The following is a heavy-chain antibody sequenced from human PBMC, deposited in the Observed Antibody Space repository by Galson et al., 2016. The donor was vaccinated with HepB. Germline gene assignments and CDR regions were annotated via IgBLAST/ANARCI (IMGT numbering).Heavy chain of an antibody. Sequence: SVKVSCKASGYRFTDYHMHWVRQAPGQGLEWMGWINPNSGGTNLAQKFQGRVTMTRDTSIGTAYMDLSSLRSDDTAVYFCANSGGTNWGQGTLVTVSS. CDR1: GYRFTDYH. V-gene: IGHV1-2*02. CDR2: INPNSGGT. CDR3: ANSGGTN. D-gene: IGHD3-10*01. J-gene: IGHJ4*02.